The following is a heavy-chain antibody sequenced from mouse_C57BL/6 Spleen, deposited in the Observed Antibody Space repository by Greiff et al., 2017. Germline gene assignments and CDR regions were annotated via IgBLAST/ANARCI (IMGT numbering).Heavy chain of an antibody. J-gene: IGHJ4*01. V-gene: IGHV10-1*01. D-gene: IGHD1-1*01. CDR1: GFSFNTYA. CDR3: VRKDYYGSSGGYYAMDY. CDR2: IRSKSNNYAT. Sequence: EVQLVESGGGLVQPKGSLKLSCAASGFSFNTYAMNWVRQAPGKGLEWVARIRSKSNNYATYYADSVKDRFTISRDDSESMLYLQMNNLKTEDTAMYYCVRKDYYGSSGGYYAMDYWGQGTSVTVSS.